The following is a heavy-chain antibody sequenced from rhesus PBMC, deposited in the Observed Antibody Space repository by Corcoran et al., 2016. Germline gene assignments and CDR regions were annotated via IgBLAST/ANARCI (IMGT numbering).Heavy chain of an antibody. V-gene: IGHV4-76*01. CDR1: GGSISSDYD. Sequence: QVQLQESGAGVLKPSETLSLTCAVSGGSISSDYDWSWLRQPPGKGLECIGDIYGRNGDTNHNPSLKTRVTISKDASRNQFSLRLKSVTAADTAVYYCARRHGPFDYWGQGLLVTVSS. CDR3: ARRHGPFDY. J-gene: IGHJ4*01. CDR2: IYGRNGDT.